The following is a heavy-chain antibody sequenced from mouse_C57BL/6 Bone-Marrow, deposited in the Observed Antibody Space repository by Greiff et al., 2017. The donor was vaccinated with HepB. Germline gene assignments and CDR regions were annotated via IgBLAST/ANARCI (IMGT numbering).Heavy chain of an antibody. J-gene: IGHJ3*01. V-gene: IGHV1-64*01. D-gene: IGHD2-14*01. CDR1: GYTFTSYW. CDR2: IHPNSGST. CDR3: AGVLRGGFAY. Sequence: QVQLKQPGAELVKPGASVKLSCKASGYTFTSYWMHWVKQRPGQGLEWIGMIHPNSGSTNYNEKFKSKATLTVDKSSSTAYMQLSSLTSEDSAVYYCAGVLRGGFAYWGQGTLVTVSA.